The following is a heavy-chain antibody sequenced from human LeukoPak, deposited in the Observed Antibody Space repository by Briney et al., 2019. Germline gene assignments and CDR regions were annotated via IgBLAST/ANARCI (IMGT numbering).Heavy chain of an antibody. CDR3: ARKGAIAVAGRYFDL. J-gene: IGHJ2*01. CDR1: GGSXXGYY. CDR2: INHSGST. V-gene: IGHV4-34*01. Sequence: GGSXXGYYWSWIRQPPGKGLEWIGEINHSGSTNYNPSLKSRVTISVDTSKNQFSLKLSSVTATDTAVYYCARKGAIAVAGRYFDLWGRGTLVTVSS. D-gene: IGHD6-19*01.